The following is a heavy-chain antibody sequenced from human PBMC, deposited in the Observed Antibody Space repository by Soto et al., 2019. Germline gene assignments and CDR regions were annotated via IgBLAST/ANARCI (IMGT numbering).Heavy chain of an antibody. D-gene: IGHD2-2*03. CDR1: GGSISSSSYY. CDR3: ARHLGIVVVPAHLNWFDP. Sequence: SETLSLTCTVSGGSISSSSYYWGWIRQPPGKGLEWIGSIYYSGSTYYNPSLKSRVTISVDTSKNQFSLKLSSVTAADTAVYYCARHLGIVVVPAHLNWFDPWGQGTLVTVSS. CDR2: IYYSGST. J-gene: IGHJ5*02. V-gene: IGHV4-39*01.